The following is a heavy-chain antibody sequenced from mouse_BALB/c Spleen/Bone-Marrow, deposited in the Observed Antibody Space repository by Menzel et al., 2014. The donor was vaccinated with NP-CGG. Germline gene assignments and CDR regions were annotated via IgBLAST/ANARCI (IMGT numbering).Heavy chain of an antibody. V-gene: IGHV5-6-3*01. CDR3: VRGVDRQSWFAY. CDR2: INSNGDSI. J-gene: IGHJ3*01. Sequence: EVHLVESGGGLVQPGGSLKLSCAASGFTFSNYGMSWVRQTPDKRLELVANINSNGDSIYYPDSVKGRFTISRDNAKNTLSLQMSSLRSEDTAMYHCVRGVDRQSWFAYWGQGTLVTVSA. CDR1: GFTFSNYG.